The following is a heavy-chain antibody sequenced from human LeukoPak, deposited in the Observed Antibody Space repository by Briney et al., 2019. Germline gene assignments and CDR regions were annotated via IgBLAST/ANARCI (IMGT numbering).Heavy chain of an antibody. Sequence: SETLSLTCTVSGGSMSGHYWSWIRQPPGKGLEWIAYIHYSGSTNYSPSLKSRVTISIDTSKNQFSLKLSSVTATDTAVYYCAREIAVTGTLRFDPWGQGTLVTVSS. CDR1: GGSMSGHY. CDR2: IHYSGST. D-gene: IGHD6-19*01. J-gene: IGHJ5*02. CDR3: AREIAVTGTLRFDP. V-gene: IGHV4-59*11.